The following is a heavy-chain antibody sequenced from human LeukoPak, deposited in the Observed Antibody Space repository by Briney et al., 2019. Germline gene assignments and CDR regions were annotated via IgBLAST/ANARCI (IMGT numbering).Heavy chain of an antibody. CDR1: GGSISSGSYY. V-gene: IGHV4-61*02. CDR3: ARSSSSWY. CDR2: IYTSGST. D-gene: IGHD6-13*01. J-gene: IGHJ4*02. Sequence: PSETLSLTCTVSGGSISSGSYYWSWIRQPAGKGLEWIGRIYTSGSTNYNPSLKSRVTISVDTSKNQLSLMLSSVTAADTAVYYCARSSSSWYWGQGTLVTVSS.